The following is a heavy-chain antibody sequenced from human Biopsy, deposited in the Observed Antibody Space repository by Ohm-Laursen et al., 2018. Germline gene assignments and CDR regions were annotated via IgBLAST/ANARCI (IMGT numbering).Heavy chain of an antibody. V-gene: IGHV3-33*01. CDR2: IYNDGINE. J-gene: IGHJ2*01. D-gene: IGHD5/OR15-5a*01. Sequence: LRLSCAASGFTFKNDNMHWVRQAPGKGLEWVAAIYNDGINEYYADSVKGRFTISRDDSKNTLYLQMNSLRVEDTAVFYCARDLRGHWFFDLWGRGTLVTASS. CDR1: GFTFKNDN. CDR3: ARDLRGHWFFDL.